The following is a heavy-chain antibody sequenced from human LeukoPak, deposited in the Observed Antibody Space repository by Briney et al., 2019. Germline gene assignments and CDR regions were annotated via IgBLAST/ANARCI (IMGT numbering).Heavy chain of an antibody. CDR1: GFTVSGSY. Sequence: GGSLRLSCAASGFTVSGSYMSWARHAPGKGLEWVSVIHTDGTTYHADSVKGRFTISRDDSKNTLYLRMNSLRAGDTAMYYCARHDYGDPWGQGTLVTVSS. CDR2: IHTDGTT. CDR3: ARHDYGDP. V-gene: IGHV3-53*01. D-gene: IGHD4-17*01. J-gene: IGHJ5*02.